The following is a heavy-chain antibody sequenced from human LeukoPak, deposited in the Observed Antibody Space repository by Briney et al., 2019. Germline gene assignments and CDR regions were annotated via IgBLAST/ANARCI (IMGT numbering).Heavy chain of an antibody. CDR1: GGTFSSYA. V-gene: IGHV1-69*13. CDR3: ARDLGSNYAFDI. D-gene: IGHD4-11*01. J-gene: IGHJ3*02. CDR2: IIPIFGTA. Sequence: SVKVSCKASGGTFSSYAISWVRQAPGQGLEWMGGIIPIFGTANYAQKFQGRVTMTADESTSTAYMELSSLRSEDTAVYYCARDLGSNYAFDIWGQGTMVTVSS.